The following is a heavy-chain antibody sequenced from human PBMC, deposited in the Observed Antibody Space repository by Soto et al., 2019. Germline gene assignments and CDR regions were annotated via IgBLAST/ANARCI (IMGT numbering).Heavy chain of an antibody. V-gene: IGHV4-59*01. Sequence: SLTCTVSGGSISSYYWSWIRQPPGKGLEWIGYIYYSGSTNYNPSLKSRVTISVDTSKNQFSLKLSSVTAADTAVYYCARSEGGGDLDYWGQGTLVTVSS. CDR3: ARSEGGGDLDY. D-gene: IGHD2-21*02. CDR1: GGSISSYY. J-gene: IGHJ4*02. CDR2: IYYSGST.